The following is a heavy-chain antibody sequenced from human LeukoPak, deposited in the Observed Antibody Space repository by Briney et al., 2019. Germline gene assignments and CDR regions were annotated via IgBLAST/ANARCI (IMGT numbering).Heavy chain of an antibody. V-gene: IGHV4-30-2*01. J-gene: IGHJ4*02. D-gene: IGHD4-17*01. CDR2: IYHSGST. CDR3: ARADGGDSFDY. Sequence: SQTLSLTCAVSGGSISSGGYSWSWIRQPPGKGLEWIGYIYHSGSTYYNPSLKSRVTISVDRSKNQFSLKLSSVTAADTAVYYYARADGGDSFDYWGQGTLVTVSS. CDR1: GGSISSGGYS.